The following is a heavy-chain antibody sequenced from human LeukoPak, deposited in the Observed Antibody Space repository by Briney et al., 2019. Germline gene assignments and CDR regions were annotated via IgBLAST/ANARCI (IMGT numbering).Heavy chain of an antibody. J-gene: IGHJ4*02. CDR1: GFTFSRYS. CDR2: ISSTSTYT. Sequence: PGGSLRLSCAASGFTFSRYSMNWARQAPGKGLEWVSSISSTSTYTYYADSVKGRFTISRDNAQNSLYLQMNSLRAEDTAVYYCVRDLEYSSSSVSGRSFDYWGQGTLVTVSS. V-gene: IGHV3-21*01. D-gene: IGHD6-6*01. CDR3: VRDLEYSSSSVSGRSFDY.